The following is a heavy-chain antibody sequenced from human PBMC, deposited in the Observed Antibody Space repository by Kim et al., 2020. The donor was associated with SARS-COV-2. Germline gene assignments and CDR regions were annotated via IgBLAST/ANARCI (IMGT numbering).Heavy chain of an antibody. D-gene: IGHD6-19*01. J-gene: IGHJ2*01. CDR2: INSDGSSI. Sequence: GGSLRLSCAASGFTFSSYWMHWVRQAPGKGLVWVSRINSDGSSISYADSVKGRLTISRDNAKNTLYLQMNSLRAEDTAVYYCARDPRIAVADNGYFDLWGRGTLVTVSS. V-gene: IGHV3-74*01. CDR1: GFTFSSYW. CDR3: ARDPRIAVADNGYFDL.